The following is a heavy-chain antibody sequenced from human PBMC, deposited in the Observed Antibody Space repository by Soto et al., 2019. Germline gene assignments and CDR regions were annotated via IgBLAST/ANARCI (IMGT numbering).Heavy chain of an antibody. J-gene: IGHJ6*02. CDR3: ASQVDSSGYPHEIYYYGMDV. D-gene: IGHD3-22*01. CDR2: IYPGDSDT. CDR1: GYSFTSYW. Sequence: GESLKISCKGSGYSFTSYWIGWVRQMPGKGLEWMGIIYPGDSDTRYSPSFQGQVTISADKSISTAYLQWSSLKASDTAMYYCASQVDSSGYPHEIYYYGMDVWGQGTTVTVSS. V-gene: IGHV5-51*01.